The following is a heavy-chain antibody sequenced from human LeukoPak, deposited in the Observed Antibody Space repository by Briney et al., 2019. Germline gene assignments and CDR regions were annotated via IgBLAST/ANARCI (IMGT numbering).Heavy chain of an antibody. V-gene: IGHV3-48*02. J-gene: IGHJ4*02. D-gene: IGHD5-12*01. CDR1: GFTLSSYN. CDR2: ISSGSSTI. CDR3: ARQYTGYDSSDY. Sequence: GGSLRLSCAASGFTLSSYNMNWARQAPGKGLEWVSYISSGSSTIYYADSVKGRFTISRDNAKNSLYLQMNSLREEDTAVYYCARQYTGYDSSDYWGQGTLVTVSS.